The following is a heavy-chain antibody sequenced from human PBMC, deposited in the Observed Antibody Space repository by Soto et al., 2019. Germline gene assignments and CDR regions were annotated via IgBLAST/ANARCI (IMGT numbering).Heavy chain of an antibody. CDR1: GYMFTSYD. CDR3: AKDFGGIYNWLDP. J-gene: IGHJ5*02. D-gene: IGHD3-16*01. CDR2: MNPNNGKT. Sequence: ASVKVSCKASGYMFTSYDINWVRQAAGQGLEWLGRMNPNNGKTDYAQKFQGRLTMTRDSSISTVYMELSSLTSEDTALYYCAKDFGGIYNWLDPWGQGTLGTVAS. V-gene: IGHV1-8*01.